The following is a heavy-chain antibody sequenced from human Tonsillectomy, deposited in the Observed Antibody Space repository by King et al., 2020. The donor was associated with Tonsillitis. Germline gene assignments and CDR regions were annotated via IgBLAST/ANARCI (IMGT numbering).Heavy chain of an antibody. D-gene: IGHD2-2*01. V-gene: IGHV1-2*02. CDR3: ARDFIRQLPNDY. J-gene: IGHJ4*02. CDR2: INPNSGGT. CDR1: GYTFTVYY. Sequence: QLVQSGAEVKKPGASVKVSCKASGYTFTVYYMHWVRQAPGQGLEWVGWINPNSGGTNYAQKFQGRVTMTRDTSISPAYMELSRLRSDDTAGYYCARDFIRQLPNDYWGQGTLVTVSS.